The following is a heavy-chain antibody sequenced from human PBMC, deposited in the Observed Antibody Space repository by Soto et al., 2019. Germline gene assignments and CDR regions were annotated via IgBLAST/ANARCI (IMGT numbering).Heavy chain of an antibody. CDR2: IIPVFGTP. CDR1: GGSLSNYG. J-gene: IGHJ6*02. CDR3: ARGDATKIVVTTYYAMDV. V-gene: IGHV1-69*12. D-gene: IGHD3-22*01. Sequence: QVQLVQSGAEVKKPGSSVKVSCKASGGSLSNYGISWVRQAPGQGLEWMGAIIPVFGTPNYAQKFQDRVTFPADESTTTVYMEVRSLPSEDTAVYYCARGDATKIVVTTYYAMDVWGQGTTVSVSS.